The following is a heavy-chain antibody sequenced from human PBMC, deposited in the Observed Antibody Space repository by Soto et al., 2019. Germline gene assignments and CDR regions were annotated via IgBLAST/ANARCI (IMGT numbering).Heavy chain of an antibody. CDR1: GGSFSSYA. CDR3: GRVFFFYCFCDPRDLHSFPTRRSSDL. CDR2: IIPIFGTA. V-gene: IGHV1-69*13. D-gene: IGHD1-1*01. Sequence: GASVKVSCKASGGSFSSYAISWVRQAPGQGLEWMGGIIPIFGTANYAQKFQGRVTITADESTSTAYMELRSLRSEDTAGYYCGRVFFFYCFCDPRDLHSFPTRRSSDL. J-gene: IGHJ2*01.